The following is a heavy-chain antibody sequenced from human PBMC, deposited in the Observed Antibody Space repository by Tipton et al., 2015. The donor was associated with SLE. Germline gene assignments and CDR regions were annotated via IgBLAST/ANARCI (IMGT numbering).Heavy chain of an antibody. CDR3: ARAPPAPLLQYSRPAFDI. CDR1: GDSLSDSY. V-gene: IGHV4-59*01. J-gene: IGHJ3*02. CDR2: ISHNGGT. Sequence: TLSLTCTVSGDSLSDSYWSWIRQPPGERLEWLGYISHNGGTAYNPSLSSRVAISVDTSKNQFSLKLSSVTTADTAMYYCARAPPAPLLQYSRPAFDIWGQGTMVTVSS. D-gene: IGHD5-24*01.